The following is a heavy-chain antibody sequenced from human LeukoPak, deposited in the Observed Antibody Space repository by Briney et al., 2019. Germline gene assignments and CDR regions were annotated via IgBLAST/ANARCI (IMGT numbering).Heavy chain of an antibody. CDR1: GFTFSSYS. CDR3: ASTSRVDY. J-gene: IGHJ4*02. Sequence: PGGSLRLSCAAYGFTFSSYSMNWVRQAPRKGLEWVSSISSSSSYIYYADSVKDRFTISRDNAKNSLYLQMNSLRAEDTAVYYCASTSRVDYWGQGTLVTVSS. CDR2: ISSSSSYI. V-gene: IGHV3-21*01.